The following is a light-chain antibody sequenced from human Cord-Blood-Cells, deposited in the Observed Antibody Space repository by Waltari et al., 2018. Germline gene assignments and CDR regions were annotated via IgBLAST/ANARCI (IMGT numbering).Light chain of an antibody. Sequence: QSALTQPASVSGSPGQSITISCTGTSSDVGGYNHVSWYQQHPGKAPKLMIYDVSNRRSGVSNRFSGSKSGNTASLTISGLQAEDEADYYCSSYTSSSTVVFGGGTKLTVL. V-gene: IGLV2-14*01. CDR2: DVS. CDR1: SSDVGGYNH. CDR3: SSYTSSSTVV. J-gene: IGLJ2*01.